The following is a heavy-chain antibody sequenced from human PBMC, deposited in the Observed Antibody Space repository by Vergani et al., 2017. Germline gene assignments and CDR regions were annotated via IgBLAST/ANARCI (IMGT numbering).Heavy chain of an antibody. J-gene: IGHJ4*02. CDR2: IYYSGST. CDR3: AMEGQDYYDISGYYNY. D-gene: IGHD3-22*01. V-gene: IGHV4-39*01. Sequence: QLQLQESGPGLVKPSETLSLTCTVSGGSISSSSYYWGWLRQPPGKGLEWSGSIYYSGSTYYNPSLKSRVTISVDTSKTQFSLKLSSVTAADTAVYYCAMEGQDYYDISGYYNYWGQGTLVTVSS. CDR1: GGSISSSSYY.